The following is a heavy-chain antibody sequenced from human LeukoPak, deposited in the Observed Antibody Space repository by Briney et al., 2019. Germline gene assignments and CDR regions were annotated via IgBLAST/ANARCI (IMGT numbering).Heavy chain of an antibody. Sequence: PGGTLSCSCAASGFTFSNAWMSWVRQGPGKGLEWVGRIKSKTDGGTTDYAAPVKGRFTISRDDSKNTLFLQMNSLKTEDTAVYYCSSSSSPYFYYYGMDVLGQGTTVTVSS. CDR3: SSSSSPYFYYYGMDV. CDR2: IKSKTDGGTT. J-gene: IGHJ6*01. D-gene: IGHD6-6*01. CDR1: GFTFSNAW. V-gene: IGHV3-15*01.